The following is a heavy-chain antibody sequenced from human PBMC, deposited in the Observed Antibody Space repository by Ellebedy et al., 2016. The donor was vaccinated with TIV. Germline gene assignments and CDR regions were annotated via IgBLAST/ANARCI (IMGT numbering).Heavy chain of an antibody. D-gene: IGHD3-22*01. Sequence: ASVKVSXXASGYTFTSYGISWVRQAPGQGLEWMGWISAYNGNTNYAQKLQGRVTMTTDTSTSTAYMELSSLRSDDTAVYYCARAARVYYDSSGKDWFNPWGQGTLVTVSS. J-gene: IGHJ5*02. CDR3: ARAARVYYDSSGKDWFNP. CDR1: GYTFTSYG. CDR2: ISAYNGNT. V-gene: IGHV1-18*01.